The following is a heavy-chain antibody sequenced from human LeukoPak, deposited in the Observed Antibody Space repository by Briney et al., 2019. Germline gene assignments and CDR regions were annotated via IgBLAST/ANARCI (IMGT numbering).Heavy chain of an antibody. J-gene: IGHJ6*03. Sequence: GASVKVSCKAPGYTFTSYGISWVRQAPGQGLEWMGWISAYNGNTNYAQKLQGRVTMTTDTSTSTAYMELRSLRSDDTAVYYCARDGGSGSYAPAYYYYYMDVWGKGTTVTVSS. CDR3: ARDGGSGSYAPAYYYYYMDV. V-gene: IGHV1-18*01. CDR1: GYTFTSYG. CDR2: ISAYNGNT. D-gene: IGHD3-10*01.